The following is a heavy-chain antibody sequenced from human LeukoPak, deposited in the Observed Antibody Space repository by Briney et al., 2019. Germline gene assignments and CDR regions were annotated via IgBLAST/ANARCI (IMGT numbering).Heavy chain of an antibody. V-gene: IGHV3-11*01. Sequence: GGSLRLSCAASGFTFSDYYMSWIRQAPGKGLEWVSYISSSGSTIYYADSVKGRFTISRDNAKNSLYLQMNSLRAEDTAVYYCARDRAIQYYYDGKETYYFDYWGQGTLVTVSS. CDR3: ARDRAIQYYYDGKETYYFDY. CDR2: ISSSGSTI. D-gene: IGHD3-22*01. J-gene: IGHJ4*02. CDR1: GFTFSDYY.